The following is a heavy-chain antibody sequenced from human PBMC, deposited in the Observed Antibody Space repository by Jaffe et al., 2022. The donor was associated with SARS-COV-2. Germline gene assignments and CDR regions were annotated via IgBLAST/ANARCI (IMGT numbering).Heavy chain of an antibody. Sequence: QVQLQESGPGLVKPSETLSLTCTVSGGSVSSGSHYWSWIRQPPGMGLECIGFIYYSGTTNYNPSLKSRVTISVDTSKNQFSLKLSSVTAADTAVYYCAREQIVGPTGGYYYYYMDVWGEGTTVTVSS. D-gene: IGHD1-26*01. J-gene: IGHJ6*03. V-gene: IGHV4-61*01. CDR2: IYYSGTT. CDR3: AREQIVGPTGGYYYYYMDV. CDR1: GGSVSSGSHY.